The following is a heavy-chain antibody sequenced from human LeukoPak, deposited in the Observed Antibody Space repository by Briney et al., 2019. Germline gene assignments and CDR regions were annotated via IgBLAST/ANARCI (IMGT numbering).Heavy chain of an antibody. CDR1: GFTFSSDW. Sequence: LAGGSLRLSCAASGFTFSSDWMSWVRQAPGKGLEWVANIKKDGNEKYYVDSVKGRFTISRDNAKSSLYLQMSSLRAEDTAVYYCARGRYSSTTYYFDYWGQGTLVTVSS. V-gene: IGHV3-7*03. CDR3: ARGRYSSTTYYFDY. J-gene: IGHJ4*02. CDR2: IKKDGNEK. D-gene: IGHD6-13*01.